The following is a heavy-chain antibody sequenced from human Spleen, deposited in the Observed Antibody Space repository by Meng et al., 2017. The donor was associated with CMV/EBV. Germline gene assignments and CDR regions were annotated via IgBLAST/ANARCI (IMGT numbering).Heavy chain of an antibody. J-gene: IGHJ4*02. CDR1: GFTFTSYG. D-gene: IGHD1-26*01. V-gene: IGHV3-30*02. CDR3: AKDHPAGWELPSH. Sequence: GESLKISFVGSGFTFTSYGMYWVRQAPGKGLEWVAFIRYDGSNKFYADSVKGRFTISRDSSKNTLYLQMNSLRTEDTAVYHCAKDHPAGWELPSHWGLGTLVTVSS. CDR2: IRYDGSNK.